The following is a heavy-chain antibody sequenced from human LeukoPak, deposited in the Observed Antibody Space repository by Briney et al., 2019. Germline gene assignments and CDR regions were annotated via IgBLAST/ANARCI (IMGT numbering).Heavy chain of an antibody. Sequence: GGSLRLSCVASGFTASGSAIHWVRQASGKGLEWIGHIRSKANNYATAYIASVKGRFSLSRDDSKNMAFLQMNSLETEDTAVYYCISSGLREYQYYGMDAWGQGTTVTVSS. CDR1: GFTASGSA. D-gene: IGHD2-2*01. CDR3: ISSGLREYQYYGMDA. CDR2: IRSKANNYAT. V-gene: IGHV3-73*01. J-gene: IGHJ6*02.